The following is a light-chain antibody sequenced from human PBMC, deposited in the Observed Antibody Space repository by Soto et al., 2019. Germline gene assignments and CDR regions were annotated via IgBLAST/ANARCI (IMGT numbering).Light chain of an antibody. Sequence: DIQMTQSPSTLSASVGDRVTITCRASQSIMSWLAWYQQKPGRAPKLLIYAASTLQSGVPSRFSGSGSGTEFTLTITSLQPEDFATYYCQQLNSFPITFGQGTRLEIK. CDR2: AAS. J-gene: IGKJ5*01. CDR3: QQLNSFPIT. V-gene: IGKV1-9*01. CDR1: QSIMSW.